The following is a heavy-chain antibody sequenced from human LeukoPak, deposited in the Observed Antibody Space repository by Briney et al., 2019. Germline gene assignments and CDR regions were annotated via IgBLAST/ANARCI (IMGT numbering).Heavy chain of an antibody. CDR3: ARSYCGGDCYSGLMYFQH. J-gene: IGHJ1*01. CDR1: GFTFSSYW. CDR2: ISYDGSNK. Sequence: GGSLRLSCAASGFTFSSYWMSWVRQAPGKGLEWVAVISYDGSNKYYADSVKGRFTISRDNSKNTLYLQMNSLRAEDTAVYYCARSYCGGDCYSGLMYFQH. D-gene: IGHD2-21*02. V-gene: IGHV3-30-3*01.